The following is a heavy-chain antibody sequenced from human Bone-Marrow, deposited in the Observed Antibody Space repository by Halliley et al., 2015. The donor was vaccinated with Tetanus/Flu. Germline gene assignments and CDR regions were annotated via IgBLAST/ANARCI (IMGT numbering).Heavy chain of an antibody. J-gene: IGHJ5*02. CDR1: SGSITSGDYY. D-gene: IGHD7-27*01. CDR2: TTYSGST. CDR3: ARRHTGVSVYNWFDP. Sequence: TLSLTCTVSSGSITSGDYYWSWIRQHLGQGLEYIAHTTYSGSTNYNPSFKSRVSISVDTSENQFSLRLHSVTAADTAVYYCARRHTGVSVYNWFDPWGQGTLVTVSS. V-gene: IGHV4-31*03.